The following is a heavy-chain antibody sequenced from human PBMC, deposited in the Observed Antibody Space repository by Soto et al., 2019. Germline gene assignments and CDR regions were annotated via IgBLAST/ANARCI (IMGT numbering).Heavy chain of an antibody. CDR3: AREAIAVAGYYYYYYYMDV. J-gene: IGHJ6*03. V-gene: IGHV6-1*01. CDR2: TYYRSKWYN. CDR1: EDSVSSNSAA. D-gene: IGHD6-19*01. Sequence: PSQTLSLTCAISEDSVSSNSAAWNWIRQSPSRGLEWLGRTYYRSKWYNDYAVSVKSRITINPDTSKNQFSLQLNSVTPEDTAVYYCAREAIAVAGYYYYYYYMDVWGKGTTVTVSS.